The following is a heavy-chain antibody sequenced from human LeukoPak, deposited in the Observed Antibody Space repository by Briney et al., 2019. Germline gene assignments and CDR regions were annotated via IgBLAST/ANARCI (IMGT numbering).Heavy chain of an antibody. J-gene: IGHJ4*02. V-gene: IGHV5-51*01. CDR1: GYSFTSYW. CDR2: IYPGDSDT. CDR3: ARPDDSSGYYYHY. Sequence: GESLKISCKGSGYSFTSYWIGWVRQMPGKGLEWMGIIYPGDSDTRYSPSFQGQVTISADKSISTAYLQWSSLKAPDTAMYYCARPDDSSGYYYHYWGQGTLVTVSS. D-gene: IGHD3-22*01.